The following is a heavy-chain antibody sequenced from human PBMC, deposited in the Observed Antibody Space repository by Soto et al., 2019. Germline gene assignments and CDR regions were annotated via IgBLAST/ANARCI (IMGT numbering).Heavy chain of an antibody. CDR2: ISGSGGST. CDR3: AKIYGYGMDV. D-gene: IGHD3-10*01. J-gene: IGHJ6*02. Sequence: PGGSLRLSCAASGFTFSSYAMSWVRQAPGKGLEWVSAISGSGGSTYYADSGKGRFTIYRDNSKNTLYLQMNRLRAEDTAVYYCAKIYGYGMDVWGQGTTVTVSS. V-gene: IGHV3-23*01. CDR1: GFTFSSYA.